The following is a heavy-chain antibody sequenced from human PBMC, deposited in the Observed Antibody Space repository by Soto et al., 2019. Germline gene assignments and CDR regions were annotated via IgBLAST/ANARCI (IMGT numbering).Heavy chain of an antibody. CDR1: GYTFTTYG. Sequence: XSVKVSCKASGYTFTTYGISWLRQVPGQGLEWMGWINTFSDRTNYPQEFQGRVSMTTEKSTNTVYMELRGLRSGDTALYYCARDYTGQGYFDYWGQGPLGTVS. V-gene: IGHV1-18*04. CDR2: INTFSDRT. D-gene: IGHD2-8*02. J-gene: IGHJ4*02. CDR3: ARDYTGQGYFDY.